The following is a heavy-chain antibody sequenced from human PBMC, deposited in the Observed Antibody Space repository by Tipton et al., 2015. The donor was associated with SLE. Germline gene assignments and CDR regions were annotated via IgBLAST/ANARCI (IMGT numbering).Heavy chain of an antibody. V-gene: IGHV4-4*02. CDR2: IHHSGST. CDR1: GGSIITTNR. D-gene: IGHD6-19*01. J-gene: IGHJ4*02. Sequence: GLVKPSGTLSLTCDVSGGSIITTNRWSWLRQPPGKGLEWIGEIHHSGSTNYNPSLESRVTMSEDKSKNQFSLKVRSVTAADTAMYYCAKEGTAVAGIEFWGQGTLVTVSP. CDR3: AKEGTAVAGIEF.